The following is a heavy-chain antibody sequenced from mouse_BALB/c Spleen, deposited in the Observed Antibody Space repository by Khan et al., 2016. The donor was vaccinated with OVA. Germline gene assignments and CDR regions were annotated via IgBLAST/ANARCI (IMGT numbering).Heavy chain of an antibody. CDR1: GYTFTNFG. J-gene: IGHJ3*01. V-gene: IGHV9-1*02. Sequence: QIQLVQSGPELKKPGETVKISCKASGYTFTNFGMNWVKQAPGKALKWMGWINTSTGEPTYADDFKGRFAFSLETSASTAYLQINNLKNEDMATSFYARGLNYYGSWFAYWGQGTLVTVS. CDR2: INTSTGEP. CDR3: ARGLNYYGSWFAY. D-gene: IGHD1-1*01.